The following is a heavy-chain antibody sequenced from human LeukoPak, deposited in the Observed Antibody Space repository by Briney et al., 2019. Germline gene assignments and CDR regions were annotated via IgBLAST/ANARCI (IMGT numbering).Heavy chain of an antibody. Sequence: ASVKVSCKASGYTFTSYDINWVRQATGQGLEWMGWMNPNSGNTGYAQKFQGRVTMTRNTSISTAYMELSSLRSEDTAVYYCAGGGILGIFDTYYYYGMDVWGQGTTVTVSS. CDR2: MNPNSGNT. CDR1: GYTFTSYD. D-gene: IGHD7-27*01. CDR3: AGGGILGIFDTYYYYGMDV. J-gene: IGHJ6*02. V-gene: IGHV1-8*01.